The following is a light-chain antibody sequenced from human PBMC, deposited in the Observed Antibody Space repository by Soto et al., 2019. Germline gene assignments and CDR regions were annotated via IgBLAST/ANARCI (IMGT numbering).Light chain of an antibody. V-gene: IGLV2-14*01. J-gene: IGLJ1*01. CDR3: SSYTSSSTYV. CDR1: SSDVGGYNY. Sequence: QSVLTQPASVSGSPGQSITISCTGTSSDVGGYNYVSWYHQRPGQAPKLMIYEVGNRPSGVSDRFSGSKSGNTASLTISGLQAEDEADYYCSSYTSSSTYVFGTGTKSPS. CDR2: EVG.